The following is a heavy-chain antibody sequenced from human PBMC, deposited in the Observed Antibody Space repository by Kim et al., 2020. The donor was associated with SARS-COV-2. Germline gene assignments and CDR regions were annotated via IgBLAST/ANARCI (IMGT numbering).Heavy chain of an antibody. Sequence: VKGRFTISRDNSKNTLYLQMNSLRAEDTAVYYCAKDSSSTFQFGSSNSGYWGQGTLVTVSS. V-gene: IGHV3-30*02. D-gene: IGHD3-10*01. J-gene: IGHJ4*02. CDR3: AKDSSSTFQFGSSNSGY.